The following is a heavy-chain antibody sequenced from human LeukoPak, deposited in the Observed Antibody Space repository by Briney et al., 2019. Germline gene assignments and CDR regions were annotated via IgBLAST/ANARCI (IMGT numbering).Heavy chain of an antibody. CDR3: ARGEPGVPAADMGGYYYYYYMDV. J-gene: IGHJ6*03. V-gene: IGHV4-31*03. CDR2: IYYSGST. Sequence: TSENLSLTCTVSGGSISSGGYYWSWIRQHPGRGLEWIGYIYYSGSTYYNPSLKSRVTISVDTSKNQFSLKLSSVTAADTAVYYCARGEPGVPAADMGGYYYYYYMDVWGKGTTVTVSS. D-gene: IGHD2-2*01. CDR1: GGSISSGGYY.